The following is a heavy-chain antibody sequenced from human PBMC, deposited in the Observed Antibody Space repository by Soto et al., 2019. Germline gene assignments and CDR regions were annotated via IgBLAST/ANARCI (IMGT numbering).Heavy chain of an antibody. CDR2: IYYSGST. CDR1: GGSISSSSYY. CDR3: ARQGTYYDVWSGYYPHDAFDI. J-gene: IGHJ3*02. D-gene: IGHD3-3*01. V-gene: IGHV4-39*01. Sequence: SETLSLTCTVSGGSISSSSYYWGWIRQPPGKGLEWIGSIYYSGSTYYNPSLKSRVTISVDTSKNQFSLKLSSVTAADTAVYYCARQGTYYDVWSGYYPHDAFDIWGQGPMVTVSS.